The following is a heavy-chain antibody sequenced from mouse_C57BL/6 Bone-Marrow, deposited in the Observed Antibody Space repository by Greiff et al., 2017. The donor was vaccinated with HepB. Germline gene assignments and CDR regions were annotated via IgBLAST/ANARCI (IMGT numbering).Heavy chain of an antibody. D-gene: IGHD1-1*01. CDR3: TRLNYYGSSYEGYAMDY. V-gene: IGHV5-9-1*02. CDR2: ISSGGDYI. CDR1: GFTFSSYA. J-gene: IGHJ4*01. Sequence: EVMLVESGEGLVKPGGSLKLSCAASGFTFSSYAMSWVRQTPEKRLEWVAYISSGGDYIYYADTVKGRFTISRDNARNTLYLQMSSLKSEDTAMYYCTRLNYYGSSYEGYAMDYWGQGTSVTVSS.